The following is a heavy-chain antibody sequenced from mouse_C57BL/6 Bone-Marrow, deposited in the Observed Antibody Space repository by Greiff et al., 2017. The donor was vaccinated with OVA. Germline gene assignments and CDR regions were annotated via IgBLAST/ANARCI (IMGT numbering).Heavy chain of an antibody. D-gene: IGHD1-1*01. CDR1: GYTFTSYW. J-gene: IGHJ4*01. CDR2: INPSSGYT. V-gene: IGHV1-7*01. Sequence: QVQLQQSGAELAKPGASVQLSCKASGYTFTSYWMHWVKQRPGQGLEWIGYINPSSGYTKYNQKFQDKATLTADKSSSTAYMQLSSLTYEDSAVYYCARYHYGSGYAMDYWGQGTSVTVSS. CDR3: ARYHYGSGYAMDY.